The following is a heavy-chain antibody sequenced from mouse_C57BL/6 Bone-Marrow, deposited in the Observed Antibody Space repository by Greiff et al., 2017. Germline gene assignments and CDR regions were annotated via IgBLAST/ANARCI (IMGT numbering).Heavy chain of an antibody. CDR2: IDPENVDT. Sequence: VQLKQSGAELVRPVASVKLSCTASGFNIKDDYMHWVKQRPEQGLEWIGWIDPENVDTVYASKFPVKATITADTSSNTAYLQLSSLTSEDTAVYYCTTVLYPYYFDYWGQGTTLTVSS. CDR3: TTVLYPYYFDY. CDR1: GFNIKDDY. V-gene: IGHV14-4*01. J-gene: IGHJ2*01. D-gene: IGHD2-12*01.